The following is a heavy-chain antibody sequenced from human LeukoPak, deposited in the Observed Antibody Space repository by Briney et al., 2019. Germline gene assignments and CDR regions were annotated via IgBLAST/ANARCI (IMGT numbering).Heavy chain of an antibody. CDR1: GGPFSGYF. CDR2: IHNSGTT. J-gene: IGHJ4*02. D-gene: IGHD3-10*01. Sequence: SETLSLTCAVSGGPFSGYFWSWIRQSSGKGLEWIGEIHNSGTTNYNPSLNSRVTISEDTSKNQFFLNLSSVTAADTAVYYCARRYYYNLGSFPFDFWGQGTLVTVSS. CDR3: ARRYYYNLGSFPFDF. V-gene: IGHV4-34*01.